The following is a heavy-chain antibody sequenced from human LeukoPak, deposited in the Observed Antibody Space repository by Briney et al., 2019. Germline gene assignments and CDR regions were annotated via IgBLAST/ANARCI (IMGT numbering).Heavy chain of an antibody. CDR2: IRYDGSNK. D-gene: IGHD6-13*01. V-gene: IGHV3-30*02. Sequence: PGGSLRLSCAASGFTFSSYGMHWVRQAPGKGLEWVAFIRYDGSNKYYADSVKGRFTISRDNSKNTLYLQMNSLRAEDTAVYYCAKAGPAAAGAIDYWGQGTLVTVSS. CDR1: GFTFSSYG. J-gene: IGHJ4*02. CDR3: AKAGPAAAGAIDY.